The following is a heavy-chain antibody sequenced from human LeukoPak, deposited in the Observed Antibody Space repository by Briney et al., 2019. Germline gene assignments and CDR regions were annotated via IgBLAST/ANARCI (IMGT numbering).Heavy chain of an antibody. D-gene: IGHD3-22*01. CDR3: AKDLDSSGYYIY. Sequence: GGSLRLSCAASGFTFTNPAMSWVRQAPGKGLEWVSAISGSGGSTYYADSVKGRFTISRDNSKNTLYLQMNSLRAEDTAVYYCAKDLDSSGYYIYWGQGTLVTVSS. CDR2: ISGSGGST. V-gene: IGHV3-23*01. CDR1: GFTFTNPA. J-gene: IGHJ4*02.